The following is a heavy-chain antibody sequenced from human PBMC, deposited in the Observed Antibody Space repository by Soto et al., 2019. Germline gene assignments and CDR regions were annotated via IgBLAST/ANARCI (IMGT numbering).Heavy chain of an antibody. Sequence: PWRNPALTSSVSRESMNSAAWTWTRQSSGKRLEWIGYIFPTGTTNYNPSLKSRVIISVDRSKKQFSLELFSVTAADTDIYYCARCMGYDDSGRFDP. D-gene: IGHD3-22*01. J-gene: IGHJ5*02. CDR2: IFPTGTT. V-gene: IGHV4-4*09. CDR3: ARCMGYDDSGRFDP. CDR1: RESMNSAA.